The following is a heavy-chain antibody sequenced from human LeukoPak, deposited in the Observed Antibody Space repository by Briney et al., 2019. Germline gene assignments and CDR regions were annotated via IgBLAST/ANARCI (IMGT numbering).Heavy chain of an antibody. CDR3: AKDLSVVGAHDSFDV. CDR1: GFTFSSYA. J-gene: IGHJ3*01. D-gene: IGHD1-26*01. V-gene: IGHV3-30-3*01. CDR2: TSHDGNSQ. Sequence: GGSLRLSCAASGFTFSSYAMHWVRQAPGKGLEWVALTSHDGNSQYYADSVKGRFTISRDNSKNNLYLQMNSLRIEDTAVYYCAKDLSVVGAHDSFDVWGQGTMVTVSS.